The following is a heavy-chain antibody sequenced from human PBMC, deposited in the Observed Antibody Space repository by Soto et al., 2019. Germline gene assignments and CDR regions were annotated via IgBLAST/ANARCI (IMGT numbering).Heavy chain of an antibody. CDR3: ARVRRGIADPTRRHWFDP. D-gene: IGHD6-13*01. J-gene: IGHJ5*02. V-gene: IGHV1-2*02. CDR2: INPNSGGT. Sequence: GASVKVSCKASGYTFTGYYMHWVRQAPGQGLEWMGWINPNSGGTNYAQKFQGRVTMTRDTSISTAYMELSRLRSDDTAVYYCARVRRGIADPTRRHWFDPWGQGTLVTVSS. CDR1: GYTFTGYY.